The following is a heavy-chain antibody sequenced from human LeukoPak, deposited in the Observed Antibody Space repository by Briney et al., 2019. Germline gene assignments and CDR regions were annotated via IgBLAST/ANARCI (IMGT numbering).Heavy chain of an antibody. D-gene: IGHD3-10*01. CDR3: ARSYGYFDY. Sequence: GGSLRLSCAASGFTFSSYSMSWVPQAPGKGLEWVSYISASSSTIYYADSVKGRLTISRDNAKNSLFLQMNSLKDEDTAVYYCARSYGYFDYWGQGTLVTVSS. CDR1: GFTFSSYS. V-gene: IGHV3-48*02. J-gene: IGHJ4*02. CDR2: ISASSSTI.